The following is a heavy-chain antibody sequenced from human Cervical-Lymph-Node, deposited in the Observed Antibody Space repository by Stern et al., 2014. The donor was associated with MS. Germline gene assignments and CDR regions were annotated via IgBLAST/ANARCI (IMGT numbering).Heavy chain of an antibody. D-gene: IGHD6-6*01. CDR1: GLTVSSNY. J-gene: IGHJ5*02. CDR3: TREMAARRFDP. V-gene: IGHV3-66*01. CDR2: IYAGSIT. Sequence: EDQLVESGGGLAQPGGSLRLSCAASGLTVSSNYMTWVRQAPGKGLEWVSLIYAGSITHYADSVKGRFTIYRDNSENILYLQMNSLRVEDTAVYYCTREMAARRFDPWGQGTLVIVSS.